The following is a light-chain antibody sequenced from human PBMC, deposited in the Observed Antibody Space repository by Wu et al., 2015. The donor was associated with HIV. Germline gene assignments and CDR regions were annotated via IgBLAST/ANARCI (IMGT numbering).Light chain of an antibody. CDR2: GVS. J-gene: IGKJ4*01. CDR3: QQYDRSPLT. Sequence: EIVLTQSPGTLSLSPGERATLSCRASQSISSSYLAWYRQKPGQAPRLLIYGVSRRATGIPDRFGGSGSGTDFTLTISRLEPEDFAVYYCQQYDRSPLTFGGGTQVEDQT. V-gene: IGKV3-20*01. CDR1: QSISSSY.